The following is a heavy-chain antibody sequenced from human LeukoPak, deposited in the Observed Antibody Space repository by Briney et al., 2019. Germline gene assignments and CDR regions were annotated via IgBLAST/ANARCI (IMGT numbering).Heavy chain of an antibody. CDR1: GFTISDYY. J-gene: IGHJ5*02. V-gene: IGHV3-11*04. CDR3: ARDHYDFWSGYLSVGNWFDP. Sequence: GGSLRLSCAASGFTISDYYVSWIRQAPGKGLEWVSYISSSGSTIYYADSVKGRFTISRDNAKNSLYLQMNSLRAEDTAVYYCARDHYDFWSGYLSVGNWFDPWGQGTLVTVSS. D-gene: IGHD3-3*01. CDR2: ISSSGSTI.